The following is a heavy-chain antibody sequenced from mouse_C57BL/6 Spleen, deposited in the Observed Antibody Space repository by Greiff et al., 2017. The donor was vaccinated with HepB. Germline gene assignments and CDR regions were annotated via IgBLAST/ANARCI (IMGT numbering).Heavy chain of an antibody. J-gene: IGHJ1*03. CDR1: GFNIKDDY. Sequence: EVQRVESGAELVRPGASVKLSCTASGFNIKDDYMHWVKQRPEQGLEWIGWIDPENGDTEYASKFQGKATITADTSSNTAYLQLSSLTSEDTAVYYCTTGGNWYFDVWGTGTTVTVSS. CDR2: IDPENGDT. CDR3: TTGGNWYFDV. V-gene: IGHV14-4*01.